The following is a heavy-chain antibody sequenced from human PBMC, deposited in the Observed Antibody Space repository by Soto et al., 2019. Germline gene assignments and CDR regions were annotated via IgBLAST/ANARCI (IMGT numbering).Heavy chain of an antibody. D-gene: IGHD4-17*01. V-gene: IGHV4-59*01. CDR3: AFSWNALAVTTFDY. CDR2: IYDRGTT. J-gene: IGHJ4*02. Sequence: QVQLQESGPGLVRPSETLSLTCTVSGSSIGTYCWSWIRQSPGKGLEWIGYIYDRGTTDYNPSLKSRVTMSVDTSKSQFSLHLNSVTTADTAVYYCAFSWNALAVTTFDYWGQGSQVTVSA. CDR1: GSSIGTYC.